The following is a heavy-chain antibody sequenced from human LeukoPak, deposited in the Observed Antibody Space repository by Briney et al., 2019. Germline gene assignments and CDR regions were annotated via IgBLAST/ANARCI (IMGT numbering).Heavy chain of an antibody. CDR2: IRYDGSNK. V-gene: IGHV3-30*02. CDR3: AKDLDSSSSPRDY. Sequence: GGSLRLSCAASGFTFSSYDMHWVRQAPGKGLEWVAFIRYDGSNKYYADSVKGRFTISRDNSKNTLYLQMNSLRAEDTAVYYCAKDLDSSSSPRDYWGQGTLVTVSS. D-gene: IGHD6-6*01. J-gene: IGHJ4*02. CDR1: GFTFSSYD.